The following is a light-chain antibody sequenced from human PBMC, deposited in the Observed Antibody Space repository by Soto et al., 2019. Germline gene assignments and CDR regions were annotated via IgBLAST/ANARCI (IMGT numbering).Light chain of an antibody. CDR1: LTVTNNY. Sequence: EIVLTHSPDTLSLSPGERATLSCRASLTVTNNYLAWYKQKAGQAPRLVIYDASTRATGIPDRFSASGSGTDFTLTISRLEPEDFAVYFCQQYASAPLTFGQWTKVEVK. J-gene: IGKJ1*01. CDR3: QQYASAPLT. CDR2: DAS. V-gene: IGKV3-20*01.